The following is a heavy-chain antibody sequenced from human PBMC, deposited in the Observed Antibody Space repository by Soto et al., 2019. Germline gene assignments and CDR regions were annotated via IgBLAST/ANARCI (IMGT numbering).Heavy chain of an antibody. V-gene: IGHV4-59*12. Sequence: XTLCLRWTVAGGSSGGYDGRWIPQPPGKGLEWIGYIYYSGSTNYNPSLRSRVTISLDTSKNQFSLKLSSVNAADTAVYYCARDILTGRYGMDVWGQGTTLTVSS. J-gene: IGHJ6*02. D-gene: IGHD3-9*01. CDR1: GGSSGGYD. CDR3: ARDILTGRYGMDV. CDR2: IYYSGST.